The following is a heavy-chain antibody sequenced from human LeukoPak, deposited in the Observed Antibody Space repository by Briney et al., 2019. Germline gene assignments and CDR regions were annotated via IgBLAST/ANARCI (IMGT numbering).Heavy chain of an antibody. J-gene: IGHJ4*02. Sequence: GGSLRLSCAASGFTFSSYSMNWVRQAPGKGLEWVSSISSSSSYIYYADSVKGRFTISRDNAKNSLYLQMNSLRAEDTAVYYCARDARNDGYFDYWGQGTLVTVPS. CDR3: ARDARNDGYFDY. CDR2: ISSSSSYI. V-gene: IGHV3-21*01. CDR1: GFTFSSYS. D-gene: IGHD1-1*01.